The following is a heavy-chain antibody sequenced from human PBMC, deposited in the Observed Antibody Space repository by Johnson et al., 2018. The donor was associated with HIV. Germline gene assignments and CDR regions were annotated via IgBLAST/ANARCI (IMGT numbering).Heavy chain of an antibody. CDR3: ARDIAPLAGRDAFDI. V-gene: IGHV3-30*03. J-gene: IGHJ3*02. D-gene: IGHD6-13*01. CDR2: ISYDGSNK. Sequence: QVQLVESGGGLVKPGGSLRLSCAASGFTFSHYGMQWVRQAPGKGLEWVAVISYDGSNKYYADSVKGRFTISRDNSKNTLYLQLNSLRAEDTAVYYCARDIAPLAGRDAFDIWGQGTMVTVSS. CDR1: GFTFSHYG.